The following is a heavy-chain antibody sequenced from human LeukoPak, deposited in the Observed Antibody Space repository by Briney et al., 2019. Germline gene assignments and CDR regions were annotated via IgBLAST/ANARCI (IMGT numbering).Heavy chain of an antibody. CDR2: INHSGST. CDR1: GGSFSGYY. CDR3: ARGRYSWLTKLFDY. Sequence: SETLSLTRAVYGGSFSGYYWGWIRQPPGKGLEWIGEINHSGSTNYNPSLKSRVTISVDTSKNQFSLKLSSVTAADTAVYYCARGRYSWLTKLFDYWGQGTLVTVSS. D-gene: IGHD1-20*01. J-gene: IGHJ4*02. V-gene: IGHV4-34*01.